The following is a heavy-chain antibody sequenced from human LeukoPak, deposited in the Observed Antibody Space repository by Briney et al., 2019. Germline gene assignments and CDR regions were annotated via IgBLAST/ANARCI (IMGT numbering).Heavy chain of an antibody. V-gene: IGHV3-48*01. Sequence: PGGSLRLSGAASGFTFSSYSMNWVRHAPGKGLEWFSYVSSSSSTIYYAVSVKGRFTISRDNAKNSLYLQMNSLRAEDTAVYYCARDRYSSGFDYWGQGTLVTVSS. CDR1: GFTFSSYS. J-gene: IGHJ4*02. CDR2: VSSSSSTI. CDR3: ARDRYSSGFDY. D-gene: IGHD6-19*01.